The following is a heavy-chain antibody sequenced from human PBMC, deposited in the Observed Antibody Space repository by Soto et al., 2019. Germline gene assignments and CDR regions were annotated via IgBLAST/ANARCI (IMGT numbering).Heavy chain of an antibody. D-gene: IGHD3-9*01. Sequence: QVTLKEAGPTLLKPTQTLTLTCTFSGFSLSTSGMGVGWIRQTPGKALEWLALIYWDDDRRHSPSLKSRLTSTKDTSKNQVVLTMTNMDPVDTATYYCARRYYDTLTGLPCYFDYWGQGTLVTVSS. J-gene: IGHJ4*02. CDR3: ARRYYDTLTGLPCYFDY. V-gene: IGHV2-5*02. CDR1: GFSLSTSGMG. CDR2: IYWDDDR.